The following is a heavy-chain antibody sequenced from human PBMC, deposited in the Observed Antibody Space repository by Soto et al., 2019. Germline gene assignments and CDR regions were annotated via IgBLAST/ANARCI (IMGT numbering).Heavy chain of an antibody. D-gene: IGHD3-16*01. CDR3: ARGGVLNPLDP. J-gene: IGHJ5*02. CDR1: GGTFSSYS. CDR2: IIPSFGTT. Sequence: ASVKVSCKTSGGTFSSYSINWVRQAPGQGLEWMGVIIPSFGTTNYAQNFRGRVTFTADGSTSTAYMELSNLRSDDTAVYFCARGGVLNPLDPWGQGTLVTVSS. V-gene: IGHV1-69*13.